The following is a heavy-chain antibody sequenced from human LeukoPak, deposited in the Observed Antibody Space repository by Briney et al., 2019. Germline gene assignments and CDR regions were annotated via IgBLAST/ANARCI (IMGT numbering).Heavy chain of an antibody. J-gene: IGHJ6*02. D-gene: IGHD5-18*01. CDR1: GCSISSGDYY. Sequence: PSETLSLTCTVSGCSISSGDYYWSWIRQPPGKGLEWIGYIYYSGSTYYNPSLKSRATISVDTSKNQFSLKLSSVTAADTAVYYCDRDSQRGYSYRYYYYGMDVWGQGTTVTVSS. CDR2: IYYSGST. V-gene: IGHV4-30-4*01. CDR3: DRDSQRGYSYRYYYYGMDV.